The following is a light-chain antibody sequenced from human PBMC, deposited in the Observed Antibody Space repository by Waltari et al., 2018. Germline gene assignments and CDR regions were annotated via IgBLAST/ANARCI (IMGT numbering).Light chain of an antibody. CDR3: SSYTSSSTLV. J-gene: IGLJ1*01. V-gene: IGLV2-14*01. CDR2: DVS. Sequence: QSALTQPASVSGSPGQSTTISCPGSSSDVGGSNYVSWYQQHPGKAPKLMIFDVSTRPSGVSYRFSGSKSGHTASLSISGLQAEDEADYFCSSYTSSSTLVFGTGTKVTVL. CDR1: SSDVGGSNY.